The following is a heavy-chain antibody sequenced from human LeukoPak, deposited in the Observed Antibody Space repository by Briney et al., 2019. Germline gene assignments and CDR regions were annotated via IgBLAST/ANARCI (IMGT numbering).Heavy chain of an antibody. CDR3: ARHRKGNDFWSGYYEGGWFDP. D-gene: IGHD3-3*01. V-gene: IGHV4-38-2*01. J-gene: IGHJ5*02. CDR1: GYSISSGYY. CDR2: IYHSGST. Sequence: SETLSLTCAVSGYSISSGYYWGWIRQPPGKGLEWIGSIYHSGSTYYNPSLKSRVTLSVDTSKNQSSLKLSSVTAADTAVYYCARHRKGNDFWSGYYEGGWFDPWAREPWSPSPQ.